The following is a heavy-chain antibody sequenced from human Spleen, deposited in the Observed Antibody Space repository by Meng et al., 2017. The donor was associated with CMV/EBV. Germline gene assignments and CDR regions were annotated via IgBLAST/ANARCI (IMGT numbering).Heavy chain of an antibody. CDR3: ATYYYDSSGYYCFDY. Sequence: VQLNRWGTVSMKLWWSWFFTGRCYGGSCSGYNWRWISQHQGKELEWIGKINHSGSSNYNLSLQSRVTISVDTCKNPFSLKLSSVTAADTDVYYCATYYYDSSGYYCFDYWGQGTLVTVSS. D-gene: IGHD3-22*01. CDR1: GGSCSGYN. CDR2: INHSGSS. J-gene: IGHJ4*02. V-gene: IGHV4-34*01.